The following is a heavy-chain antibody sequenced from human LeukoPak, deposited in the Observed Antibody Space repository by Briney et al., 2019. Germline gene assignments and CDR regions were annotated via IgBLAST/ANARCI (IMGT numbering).Heavy chain of an antibody. J-gene: IGHJ4*02. CDR3: TRAMAGHPY. CDR1: GVPFSNYY. Sequence: PSETLSLTCAASGVPFSNYYWSWVRQSPSQGLEWIGEINHSGYTNYNPSLKSRVTMSIDTSKNQFSLKLTSVTAADAGVYYCTRAMAGHPYWGQGTLVTVSS. D-gene: IGHD6-19*01. V-gene: IGHV4-34*01. CDR2: INHSGYT.